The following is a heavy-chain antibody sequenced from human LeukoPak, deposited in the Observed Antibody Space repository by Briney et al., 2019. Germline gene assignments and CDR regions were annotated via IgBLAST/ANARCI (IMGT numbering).Heavy chain of an antibody. J-gene: IGHJ5*02. V-gene: IGHV4-59*02. CDR2: IYYSGST. CDR1: GGSVSSSY. Sequence: PSETLSLTCTVSGGSVSSSYWSWIRQPPGKGLEWIGYIYYSGSTYYNPSLKSRVTISVDTSKSQFSLKLSSVTAADTAVYYCARGYYYGSGSSKYNWFDPWGQGTLVTVSS. D-gene: IGHD3-10*01. CDR3: ARGYYYGSGSSKYNWFDP.